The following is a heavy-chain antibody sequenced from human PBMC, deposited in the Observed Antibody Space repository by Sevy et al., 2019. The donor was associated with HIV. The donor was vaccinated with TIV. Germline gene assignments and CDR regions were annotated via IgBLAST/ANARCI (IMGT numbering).Heavy chain of an antibody. CDR3: ARHQPDGLSTLFFDY. CDR2: FYDSGST. CDR1: GYSISSGYY. Sequence: SETLSLTCAVSGYSISSGYYWGWIRQPPGKGLEWIGSFYDSGSTYYNASLKSRVTISVDTSKNEFSLKLSSVTAADTAVYYCARHQPDGLSTLFFDYWGQGTLVTVSS. V-gene: IGHV4-38-2*01. J-gene: IGHJ4*02.